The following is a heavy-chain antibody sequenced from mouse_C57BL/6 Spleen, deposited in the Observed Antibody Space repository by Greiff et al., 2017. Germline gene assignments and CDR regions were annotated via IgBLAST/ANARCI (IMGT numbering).Heavy chain of an antibody. CDR1: GYTFTSYW. CDR2: IHPNSGST. D-gene: IGHD1-1*01. J-gene: IGHJ2*01. Sequence: QVQLKQPGAELVKPGASVKLSCKASGYTFTSYWMHWVKQRPGQGLEWIGMIHPNSGSTNYNEKFKSKATLTVDKSSSTAYMQLSSLTSEDSAVYYCARRGRITTVKDYFDYWGQGTTLTVSS. V-gene: IGHV1-64*01. CDR3: ARRGRITTVKDYFDY.